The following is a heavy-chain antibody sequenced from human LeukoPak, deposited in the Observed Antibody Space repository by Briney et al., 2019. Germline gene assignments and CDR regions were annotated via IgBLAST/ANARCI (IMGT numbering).Heavy chain of an antibody. CDR2: IYHSGST. D-gene: IGHD6-19*01. CDR3: ARSYSSGWNFDY. CDR1: GYSISSGYY. Sequence: SETLSLTCTVSGYSISSGYYWGWIRQPPGKGLEWIGSIYHSGSTYYNPFLKSRVTISVDTSKNQFSLKLSSVTAADTAVYYCARSYSSGWNFDYWGQGTLVTVSS. V-gene: IGHV4-38-2*02. J-gene: IGHJ4*02.